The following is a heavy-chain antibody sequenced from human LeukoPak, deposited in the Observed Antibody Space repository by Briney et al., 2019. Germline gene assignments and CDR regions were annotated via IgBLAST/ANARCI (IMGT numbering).Heavy chain of an antibody. Sequence: GGALRSSFQGSGCSFTSYWIGWVRRMPGKGREGMGIIYPGDSDTRYSTSFQGQVTISADKSINTAYLQWSSLKASDTAMYYCARLDGPPGTSYYYYMDVWGKGTTVTVSS. CDR3: ARLDGPPGTSYYYYMDV. CDR1: GCSFTSYW. J-gene: IGHJ6*03. V-gene: IGHV5-51*01. D-gene: IGHD3-9*01. CDR2: IYPGDSDT.